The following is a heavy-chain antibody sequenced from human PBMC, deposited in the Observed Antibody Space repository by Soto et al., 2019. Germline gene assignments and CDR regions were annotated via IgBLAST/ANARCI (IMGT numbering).Heavy chain of an antibody. J-gene: IGHJ4*02. CDR2: LSGSGGSR. CDR3: AKDLRDGGFLDY. D-gene: IGHD3-16*01. CDR1: GFSFHTYA. Sequence: VSLILSCVASGFSFHTYALGWVRQAPGKGLEWVSSLSGSGGSRNYADSVKGRFTISRDNSKDIPYLQMNNLRAEDTTMHYCAKDLRDGGFLDYWGLGTLVTVSS. V-gene: IGHV3-23*01.